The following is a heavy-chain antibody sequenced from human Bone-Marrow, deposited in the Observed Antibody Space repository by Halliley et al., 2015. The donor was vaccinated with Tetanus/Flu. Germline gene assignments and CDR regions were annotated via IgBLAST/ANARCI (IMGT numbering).Heavy chain of an antibody. J-gene: IGHJ6*02. CDR1: GGSINNYY. CDR3: ARKAYPGPGMPV. Sequence: TLSLTCTVSGGSINNYYWSWIRQPPGKGLEWFGYIYYSGGTNYNRSLKSRVTISVDKSKNQFSVNLRSVTAADTAVYYCARKAYPGPGMPVWGHGTT. V-gene: IGHV4-59*01. CDR2: IYYSGGT.